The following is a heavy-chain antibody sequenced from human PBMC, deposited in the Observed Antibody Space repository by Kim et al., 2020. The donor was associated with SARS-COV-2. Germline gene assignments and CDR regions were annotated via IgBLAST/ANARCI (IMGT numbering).Heavy chain of an antibody. CDR3: ARDRGYDFWSEDPGDAFDI. CDR1: GGSISSYY. CDR2: IYTSGST. D-gene: IGHD3-3*01. Sequence: SETLSLTCTVSGGSISSYYWSWIRQPAGKGLEWIGRIYTSGSTNYNPSLKSRVTMSVDTSKNQFSLKLSSVTAADTAVYYCARDRGYDFWSEDPGDAFDIWGQGTMVTVSS. V-gene: IGHV4-4*07. J-gene: IGHJ3*02.